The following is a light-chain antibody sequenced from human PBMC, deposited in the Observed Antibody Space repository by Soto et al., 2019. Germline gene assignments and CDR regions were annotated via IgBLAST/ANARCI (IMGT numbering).Light chain of an antibody. CDR3: QPYKNFSLT. CDR2: DTS. V-gene: IGKV3-15*01. CDR1: QGIGDT. J-gene: IGKJ4*01. Sequence: MCQSPGPLSVSTGEGAPLSCRASQGIGDTLAWYQHKPGQTPRLLIYDTSTRATGVPTRFSGSRSGAEFTLTINSLQSEDFAVYYCQPYKNFSLTFGRGTKVDI.